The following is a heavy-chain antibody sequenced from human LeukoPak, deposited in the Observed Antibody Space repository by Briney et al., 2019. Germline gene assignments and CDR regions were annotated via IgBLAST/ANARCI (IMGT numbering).Heavy chain of an antibody. CDR3: AREMGGYPFNY. CDR2: IKQDGSEK. Sequence: GGSLRLSCAASGFTFSNYWMSWVRQAPGKGLEWVANIKQDGSEKYYVDSVKGRFTISRDNAKNSLYLQMNSLRAGDTAVYYCAREMGGYPFNYWGQGTLVTVSS. V-gene: IGHV3-7*01. CDR1: GFTFSNYW. J-gene: IGHJ4*02. D-gene: IGHD5-12*01.